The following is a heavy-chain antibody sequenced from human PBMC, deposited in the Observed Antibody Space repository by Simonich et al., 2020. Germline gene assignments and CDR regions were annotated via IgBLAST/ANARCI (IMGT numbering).Heavy chain of an antibody. CDR2: INHGGRT. D-gene: IGHD6-13*01. CDR1: GVSFSGYY. V-gene: IGHV4-34*01. J-gene: IGHJ1*01. CDR3: ARGLRVAAAGTAFQH. Sequence: QVQLQQWGAGLLKPSETLSLTCAVYGVSFSGYYWSWIRQPPGKGLEWIGEINHGGRTNYNPTRKSRVTISVDTSKNQFSLKLSSVTAADTAVYYCARGLRVAAAGTAFQHWGQGTLVTVSS.